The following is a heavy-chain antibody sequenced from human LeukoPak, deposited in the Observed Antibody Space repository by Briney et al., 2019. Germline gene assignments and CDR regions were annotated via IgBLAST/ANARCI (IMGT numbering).Heavy chain of an antibody. V-gene: IGHV4-31*03. CDR2: TYYSGST. J-gene: IGHJ5*02. CDR3: ARDIRNWFDP. D-gene: IGHD1-14*01. Sequence: SETLSLTCTVSGGSISSGGYSWSWIRQHPGKDLEWIGYTYYSGSTYYNPSLKSRVTISVDTSKNQFSLKLSSVTAADTAVYYCARDIRNWFDPWGQGTLVTVSS. CDR1: GGSISSGGYS.